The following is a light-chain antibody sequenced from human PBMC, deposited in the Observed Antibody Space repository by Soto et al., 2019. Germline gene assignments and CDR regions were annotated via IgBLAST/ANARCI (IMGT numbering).Light chain of an antibody. Sequence: EIVMTQSPATLSVSPGERATLSCRASQSISNNLAWYHQRPGQAPRLLIYGASTRATGIPARFSGSGFGTEFTLTISSLQSEDFAFYYCQQYNNWWTFCQGTRVEIK. V-gene: IGKV3-15*01. J-gene: IGKJ1*01. CDR2: GAS. CDR1: QSISNN. CDR3: QQYNNWWT.